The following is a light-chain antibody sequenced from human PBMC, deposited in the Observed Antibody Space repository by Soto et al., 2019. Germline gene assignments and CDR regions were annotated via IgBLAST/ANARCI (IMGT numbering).Light chain of an antibody. CDR3: QQYNNWPLS. CDR2: RTS. V-gene: IGKV3-15*01. J-gene: IGKJ1*01. CDR1: QSISSN. Sequence: EIVMTQSPATLSVSPGERATLSCRASQSISSNLAWYQQKPGQAPRLLMFRTSSRATGFPARFSGSGSGTEFNLTISSLQSEDFAVYYCQQYNNWPLSFGQGTKVDI.